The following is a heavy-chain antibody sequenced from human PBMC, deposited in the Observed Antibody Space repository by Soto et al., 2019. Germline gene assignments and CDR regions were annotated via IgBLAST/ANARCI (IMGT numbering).Heavy chain of an antibody. Sequence: GGSLRLSCAASGFTFSSYGMHWVRQAPGKGLEWVAVISYDGSNKYYADSVKGRFTISRDNSKNTLYLQMNSLRAEDTAVYYCAKDPRESIEVAGRVYWGQGTLVTVSS. CDR2: ISYDGSNK. D-gene: IGHD6-19*01. V-gene: IGHV3-30*18. CDR3: AKDPRESIEVAGRVY. CDR1: GFTFSSYG. J-gene: IGHJ4*02.